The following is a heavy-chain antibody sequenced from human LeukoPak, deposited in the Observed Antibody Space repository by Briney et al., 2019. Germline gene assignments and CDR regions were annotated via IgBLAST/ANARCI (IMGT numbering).Heavy chain of an antibody. CDR2: ISYDGSNK. CDR1: GFTFSSYA. CDR3: ARDPGYCSSTSCYFDY. J-gene: IGHJ4*02. Sequence: GGSLRLSCAASGFTFSSYAMHWVRQAPGKGLEWVAVISYDGSNKYYADSVKGRFTISRDNSKNTLYLQMNSLRAEDTAVYYCARDPGYCSSTSCYFDYWGQGTLVTVSS. V-gene: IGHV3-30-3*01. D-gene: IGHD2-2*01.